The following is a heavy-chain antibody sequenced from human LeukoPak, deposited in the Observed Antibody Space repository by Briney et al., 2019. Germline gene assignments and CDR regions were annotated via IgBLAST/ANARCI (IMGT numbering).Heavy chain of an antibody. CDR3: AKVLRVSYGFDY. CDR1: GFPFSTYW. J-gene: IGHJ4*02. D-gene: IGHD5-18*01. CDR2: VSSDGNIT. V-gene: IGHV3-74*01. Sequence: GGSLRLSCAASGFPFSTYWMHWVRQAPGKGLVWVSHVSSDGNITKHADSVKGRFTIFRDNAKNTVYLQMNSLRAEDTAVYYCAKVLRVSYGFDYWGQGTLVTVSS.